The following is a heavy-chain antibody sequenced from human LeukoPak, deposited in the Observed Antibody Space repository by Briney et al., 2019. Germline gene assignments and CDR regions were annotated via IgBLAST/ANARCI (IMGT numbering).Heavy chain of an antibody. CDR3: AREGKPAAGYMDV. CDR2: IYYSGST. D-gene: IGHD2-2*01. CDR1: GGSISSSSYY. Sequence: PWXXLSLTCTVSGGSISSSSYYWGWIRQPPGKGLEWIGSIYYSGSTYYNPSLKSRVTISVDTAKNEFSLKLSSVTAADTAVYYCAREGKPAAGYMDVWGKGTTVTVSS. J-gene: IGHJ6*03. V-gene: IGHV4-39*07.